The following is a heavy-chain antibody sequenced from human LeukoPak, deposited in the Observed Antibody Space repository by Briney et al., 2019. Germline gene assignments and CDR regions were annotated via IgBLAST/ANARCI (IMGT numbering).Heavy chain of an antibody. Sequence: SVKVSCKASGGTFSSYAISWVRQAPGQGLEWMGGIIPIFGTANYAQKFQGRVTITADESTSTAYMELSSLRSEDTAVYYCARDRVVVAATFIENYYYYGMDVWGQGTTVTVSS. D-gene: IGHD2-15*01. CDR3: ARDRVVVAATFIENYYYYGMDV. V-gene: IGHV1-69*13. CDR2: IIPIFGTA. J-gene: IGHJ6*02. CDR1: GGTFSSYA.